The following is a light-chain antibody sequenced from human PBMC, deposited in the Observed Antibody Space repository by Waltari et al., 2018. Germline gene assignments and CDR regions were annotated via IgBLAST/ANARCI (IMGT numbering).Light chain of an antibody. Sequence: DIDLTQSPATLSLSTGERASLSCRAGQSVGSSLSWYQQKPGLPPRLLISDASTSATGIPARISGSGSGTDVTLTIGSLEPEDCAVYCCLERSSWPPTFGGGTTVDIK. CDR2: DAS. CDR3: LERSSWPPT. J-gene: IGKJ4*01. CDR1: QSVGSS. V-gene: IGKV3-11*01.